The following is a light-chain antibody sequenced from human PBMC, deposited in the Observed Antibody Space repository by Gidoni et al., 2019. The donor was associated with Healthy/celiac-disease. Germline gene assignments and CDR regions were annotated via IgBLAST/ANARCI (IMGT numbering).Light chain of an antibody. CDR1: QSVSSC. CDR3: QQRSNWPRLT. J-gene: IGKJ4*01. V-gene: IGKV3-11*01. Sequence: IVLPPSPSPLSLAPGERATLSCRASQSVSSCLAWYQQKPGQAPRLLIYDASNRATGIPARFSGSGSGTDFTLTISSREPEDFAVYYCQQRSNWPRLTFGGGTKVEIK. CDR2: DAS.